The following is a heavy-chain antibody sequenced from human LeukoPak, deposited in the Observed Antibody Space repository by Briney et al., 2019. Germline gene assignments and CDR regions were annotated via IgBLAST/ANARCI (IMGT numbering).Heavy chain of an antibody. D-gene: IGHD3-10*01. CDR2: ISYDGSNK. V-gene: IGHV3-30*04. Sequence: HPGGSLRLSCAASGFTFSSYAMHWVRQAPGKGLEWVAVISYDGSNKYYADSVKGRFTISRDNSKNTLYLQMNSLRAEDTAVYYCARVEGSMVRGCLDYWGQGTLVTVSS. CDR3: ARVEGSMVRGCLDY. J-gene: IGHJ4*02. CDR1: GFTFSSYA.